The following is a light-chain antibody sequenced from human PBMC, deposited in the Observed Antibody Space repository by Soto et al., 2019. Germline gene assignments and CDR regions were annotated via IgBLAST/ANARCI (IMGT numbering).Light chain of an antibody. CDR1: QSVRSSY. J-gene: IGKJ5*01. CDR3: QQYGSPPIT. V-gene: IGKV3D-20*01. Sequence: EIVLTQSPATLSLSPVERATLSCGASQSVRSSYLAWYQQKPGLAPRLLIYDALFRATSIPDRFSGSGSGTDFTLTISRLEPEDFAVYDCQQYGSPPITFGQGTRLEIK. CDR2: DAL.